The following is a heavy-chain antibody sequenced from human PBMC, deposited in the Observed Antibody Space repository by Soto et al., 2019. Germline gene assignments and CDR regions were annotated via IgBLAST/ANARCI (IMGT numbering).Heavy chain of an antibody. J-gene: IGHJ4*02. CDR1: GFTFSTYG. CDR3: AKDTSQMAAIGLLDD. D-gene: IGHD6-19*01. Sequence: GGSLRLSCAASGFTFSTYGMHWVRQAPGKGLEWVAVISYDGSNKYYVDSVKGRFTISRDNSKNTLYLQMNSLRAEDTAVYYCAKDTSQMAAIGLLDDSGQGTQVTVSS. CDR2: ISYDGSNK. V-gene: IGHV3-30*18.